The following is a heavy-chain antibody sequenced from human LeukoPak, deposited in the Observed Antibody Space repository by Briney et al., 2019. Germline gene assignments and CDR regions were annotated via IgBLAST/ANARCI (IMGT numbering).Heavy chain of an antibody. V-gene: IGHV4-39*07. Sequence: PSETLSLTCTVSGGSISSSSYYWGWIRQPPGKGLEWIGRIYTSGSTNYNPSLKSRVTMSVDTSKNQFSLKLSSVTAADTAVYYCATTTVTTDDYWGQGTLVTVSS. CDR1: GGSISSSSYY. CDR2: IYTSGST. D-gene: IGHD4-17*01. CDR3: ATTTVTTDDY. J-gene: IGHJ4*02.